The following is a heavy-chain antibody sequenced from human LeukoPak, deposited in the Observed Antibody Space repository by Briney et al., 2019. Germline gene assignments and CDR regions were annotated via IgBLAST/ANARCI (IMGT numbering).Heavy chain of an antibody. CDR3: ARDEGGSGSYYNDY. CDR1: GYTFTSYG. D-gene: IGHD3-10*01. J-gene: IGHJ4*02. Sequence: GASVKVSCKASGYTFTSYGISWVRQAPGQGLEWMGWISAYNGNTNYAQKLQGRVTMSTDTSTSTAYMELRSLRSDDTAVYYCARDEGGSGSYYNDYWGQGTLVTVSS. CDR2: ISAYNGNT. V-gene: IGHV1-18*01.